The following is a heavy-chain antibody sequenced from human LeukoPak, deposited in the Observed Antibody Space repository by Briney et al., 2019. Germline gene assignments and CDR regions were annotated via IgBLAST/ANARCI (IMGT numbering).Heavy chain of an antibody. CDR2: IVVGSGNT. J-gene: IGHJ6*02. D-gene: IGHD6-13*01. Sequence: SVKVSCEASGFTFTSSAVQWVRQARGQRLEWIGWIVVGSGNTNYAQKFQERVTITRDMSTSTAYMELSSLRSEDTAVYYCAADLSSWYLYYYYYGMDVWGQGTTVTVSS. CDR1: GFTFTSSA. V-gene: IGHV1-58*01. CDR3: AADLSSWYLYYYYYGMDV.